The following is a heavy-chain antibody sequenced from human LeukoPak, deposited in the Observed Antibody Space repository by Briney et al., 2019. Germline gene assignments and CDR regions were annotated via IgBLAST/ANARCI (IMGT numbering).Heavy chain of an antibody. CDR1: GVSISSYY. Sequence: PSETLSLTCNVSGVSISSYYWSWIRQPAGKGLEWIGRIHTSGSTNYNPSLKSRVTMSVDTSKNQFSLKLSSVTAADTAVYYCARGGWGYYYYYMDVWGKGTTVTISS. J-gene: IGHJ6*03. D-gene: IGHD2-15*01. CDR3: ARGGWGYYYYYMDV. V-gene: IGHV4-4*07. CDR2: IHTSGST.